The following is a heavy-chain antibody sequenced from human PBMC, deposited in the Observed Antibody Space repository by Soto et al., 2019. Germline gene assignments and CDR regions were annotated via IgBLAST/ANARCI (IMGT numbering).Heavy chain of an antibody. J-gene: IGHJ4*02. CDR1: GFTFSSYG. V-gene: IGHV3-33*01. D-gene: IGHD6-19*01. CDR3: ARDSRIAVAATPSTREYFDY. Sequence: GGSLRLSCAASGFTFSSYGMHWVRQAPGKGLEWVAVIWYDGSNKYYADSVKGRFTISRDNSKNTLYLQMNSLRAEDTAVYYCARDSRIAVAATPSTREYFDYWGQGTLVTVSS. CDR2: IWYDGSNK.